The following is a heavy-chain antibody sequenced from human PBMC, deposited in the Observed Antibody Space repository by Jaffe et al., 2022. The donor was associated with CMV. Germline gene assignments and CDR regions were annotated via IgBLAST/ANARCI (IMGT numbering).Heavy chain of an antibody. Sequence: EVQLVESGGGLVKPGGSLRLSCAASGFTFSSYSMNWVRQAPGKGLEWVSSISSSSSYIYYADSVKGRFTISRDNAKNSLYLQMNSLRAEDTAVYYCARDYGSGSYYKLGWFDPWGQGTLVTVSS. D-gene: IGHD3-10*01. V-gene: IGHV3-21*01. CDR1: GFTFSSYS. J-gene: IGHJ5*02. CDR3: ARDYGSGSYYKLGWFDP. CDR2: ISSSSSYI.